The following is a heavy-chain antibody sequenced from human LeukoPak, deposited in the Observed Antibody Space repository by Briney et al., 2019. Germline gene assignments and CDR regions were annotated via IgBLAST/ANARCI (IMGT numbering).Heavy chain of an antibody. CDR2: ISNDGSSK. Sequence: PGRPLRLSCAASGFTFSTSAMHWVRQAPGKGLEWVAVISNDGSSKYYADSAKGRFTISRDDSKNTLYLQMNSLRAEDTAVYYCASDLSAGFWGQGTLVTVSS. V-gene: IGHV3-30*01. CDR1: GFTFSTSA. CDR3: ASDLSAGF. J-gene: IGHJ4*02.